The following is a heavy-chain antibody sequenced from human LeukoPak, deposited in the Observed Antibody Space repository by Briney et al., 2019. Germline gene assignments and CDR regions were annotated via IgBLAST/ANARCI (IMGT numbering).Heavy chain of an antibody. Sequence: SETLSLTCTVSGGSISSYYWGWIRQPPGKGLEWIGSIYYSGSTYYNPSLKSRVTISVDTSKNQFSLKLSSVTAADTAVYYCAPLTRGLYYFDYWGQGTLVTVSS. CDR2: IYYSGST. V-gene: IGHV4-39*01. D-gene: IGHD7-27*01. CDR1: GGSISSYY. CDR3: APLTRGLYYFDY. J-gene: IGHJ4*02.